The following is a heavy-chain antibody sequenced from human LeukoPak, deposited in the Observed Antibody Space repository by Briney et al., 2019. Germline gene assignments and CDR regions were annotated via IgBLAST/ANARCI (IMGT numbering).Heavy chain of an antibody. CDR3: ARYQGVVPFDY. CDR1: GGSFSGHY. V-gene: IGHV4-59*11. CDR2: IYYNGNT. Sequence: PSETLSLTCAVYGGSFSGHYWSWIRQPPGKGLEWIGYIYYNGNTNYNPSLKSRLTISVDTSRNQFSLKLSSVTAADTAVYYCARYQGVVPFDYWGQGTLVTVSS. D-gene: IGHD2-2*01. J-gene: IGHJ4*02.